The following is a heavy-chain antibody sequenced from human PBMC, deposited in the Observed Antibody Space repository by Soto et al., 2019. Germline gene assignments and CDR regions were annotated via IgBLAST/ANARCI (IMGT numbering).Heavy chain of an antibody. CDR2: INGDGSIT. CDR3: ARTTPFDN. J-gene: IGHJ4*02. CDR1: GFTFSDYW. D-gene: IGHD1-1*01. Sequence: PGWSLRLSCAASGFTFSDYWMHWVRQGPGKGLVWVARINGDGSITNYADSVKGRFTISRDNAENTLYLQMSSLGAEDTALYYCARTTPFDNWGQGTLVTVSS. V-gene: IGHV3-74*01.